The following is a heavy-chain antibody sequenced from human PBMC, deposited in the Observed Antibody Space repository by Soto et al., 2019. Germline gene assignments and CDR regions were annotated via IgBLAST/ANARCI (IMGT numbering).Heavy chain of an antibody. CDR1: GFTCRDYY. Sequence: QVQLVESGGGSVKPGGSLRLSCAASGFTCRDYYMSWIRQAPEKGLEWVSYTSRSSSHTNNADSVKGRFTISRDNAKNSLYPQMTSLRAEDTAVYYCARECRYCSSMDALDVWGQGTTVTVSS. CDR2: TSRSSSHT. CDR3: ARECRYCSSMDALDV. V-gene: IGHV3-11*05. J-gene: IGHJ6*02. D-gene: IGHD2-2*01.